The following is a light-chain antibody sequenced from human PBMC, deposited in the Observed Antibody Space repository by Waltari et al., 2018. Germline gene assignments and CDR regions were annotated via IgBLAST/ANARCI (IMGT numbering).Light chain of an antibody. CDR1: QSVSSY. J-gene: IGKJ4*01. CDR2: DAS. V-gene: IGKV3-11*01. CDR3: QQRSNWPL. Sequence: EIVLTQSPATLSLSPGERATVSCRASQSVSSYLAWYQQKPGQAPRLLIYDASNRATGIPARFSGSGSGTDFTLTISSLEPEDFAVYYCQQRSNWPLFGGGTKVEIK.